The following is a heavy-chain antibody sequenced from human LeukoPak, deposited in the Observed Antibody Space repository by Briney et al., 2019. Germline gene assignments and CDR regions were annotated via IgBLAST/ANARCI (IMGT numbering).Heavy chain of an antibody. CDR2: ISFDGNEK. D-gene: IGHD2-2*01. CDR1: GFTFSIYE. CDR3: ARAQLQYCSTASCYVFDS. V-gene: IGHV3-30*03. J-gene: IGHJ4*02. Sequence: GGALRLSCAASGFTFSIYEMNGARQAQGKGLEWVAVISFDGNEKYYVDSMKGSFTIPPDNFKSTLDLELTSRIADRPVLHYCARAQLQYCSTASCYVFDSWGQGTLVTVPS.